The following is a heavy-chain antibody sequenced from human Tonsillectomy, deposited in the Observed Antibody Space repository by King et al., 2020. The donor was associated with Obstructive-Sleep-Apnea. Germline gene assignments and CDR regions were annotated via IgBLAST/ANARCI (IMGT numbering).Heavy chain of an antibody. J-gene: IGHJ4*02. CDR1: GFTFNNYT. V-gene: IGHV3-30*04. CDR2: ISYDGTNK. CDR3: AKVSCNDFCPTKNYFDS. D-gene: IGHD1-1*01. Sequence: VQLVESGGGVVQPGRSLRLSCAASGFTFNNYTLDWVRQAPGKGLEWVALISYDGTNKYYADSVKGRFIISRDNSENKLYLQMNSLGPEDTALYYCAKVSCNDFCPTKNYFDSWGPGTLVTDSS.